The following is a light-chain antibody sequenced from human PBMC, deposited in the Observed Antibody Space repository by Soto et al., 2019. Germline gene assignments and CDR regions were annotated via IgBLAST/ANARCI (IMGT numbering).Light chain of an antibody. J-gene: IGKJ1*01. CDR1: QSISGW. CDR3: PPYHRWT. CDR2: DAS. V-gene: IGKV1-5*02. Sequence: SLSTLSASVGEGVTIICRASQSISGWLAWYQQKPGKAPKLLIYDASNLESGVPSRFSGSGSGTEFTLTIGSLQPENLATYYFPPYHRWTFAQGAIVDI.